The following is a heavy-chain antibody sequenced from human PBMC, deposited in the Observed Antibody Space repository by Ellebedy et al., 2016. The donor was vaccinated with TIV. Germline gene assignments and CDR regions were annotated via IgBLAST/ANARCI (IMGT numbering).Heavy chain of an antibody. Sequence: GGSLRLXCAASGFTFSGSAMHWVRQASGKGLEWVGRIRSKANSYATAYAASVKGRFTISRDDSKNTVSLQMSGLRSEDTALYYCTTDAWDSSGYHYWFDDWGQGTQVTVSS. CDR3: TTDAWDSSGYHYWFDD. CDR2: IRSKANSYAT. CDR1: GFTFSGSA. J-gene: IGHJ4*02. V-gene: IGHV3-73*01. D-gene: IGHD3-22*01.